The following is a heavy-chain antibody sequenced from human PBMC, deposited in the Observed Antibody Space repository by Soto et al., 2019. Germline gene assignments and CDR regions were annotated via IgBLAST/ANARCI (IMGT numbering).Heavy chain of an antibody. CDR2: ISRSSTPT. J-gene: IGHJ6*02. V-gene: IGHV3-21*04. Sequence: PGGSLRLSCAASGFTFSSYSMNWVRQAPGKGLEWVSLISRSSTPTYYADSVKGRFTISRDNSGNTLFLEMYSLRAEDTAVYYCARYIPGVRYYGMDVWGQGTTVTVSS. CDR3: ARYIPGVRYYGMDV. CDR1: GFTFSSYS. D-gene: IGHD2-2*01.